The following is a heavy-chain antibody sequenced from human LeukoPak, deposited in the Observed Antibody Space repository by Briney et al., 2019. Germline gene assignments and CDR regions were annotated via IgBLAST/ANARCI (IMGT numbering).Heavy chain of an antibody. Sequence: PGGALRLSRAASGFTFIDYYMTWIRQVPGKGLAWIAYISESGGNTYYAGSVRGRFTISRDNARNSLYLQMDSLRVEDTAVYHCARRAPFDPDSRSPTQNYGMDVWGQGTTVTVS. J-gene: IGHJ6*02. CDR2: ISESGGNT. V-gene: IGHV3-11*01. CDR3: ARRAPFDPDSRSPTQNYGMDV. D-gene: IGHD3-10*01. CDR1: GFTFIDYY.